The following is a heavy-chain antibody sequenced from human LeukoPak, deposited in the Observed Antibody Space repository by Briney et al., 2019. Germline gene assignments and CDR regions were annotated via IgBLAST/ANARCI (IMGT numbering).Heavy chain of an antibody. CDR2: INWNGGST. CDR3: ARVNSDSSGYVGYYYYYMDV. CDR1: GFTFDDYG. V-gene: IGHV3-20*01. Sequence: RSGGSLRLSCAASGFTFDDYGMSWVRQAPGKGLEWDSGINWNGGSTVYADSVKGRFTISRDNAKNYLYLQMNSLRAEDTALYHCARVNSDSSGYVGYYYYYMDVWGKGTTVTICS. J-gene: IGHJ6*03. D-gene: IGHD3-22*01.